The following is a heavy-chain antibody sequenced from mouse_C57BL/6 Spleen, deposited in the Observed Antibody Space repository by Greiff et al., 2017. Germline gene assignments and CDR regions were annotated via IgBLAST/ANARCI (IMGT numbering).Heavy chain of an antibody. J-gene: IGHJ1*03. V-gene: IGHV5-16*01. CDR3: ARKGRRGYFDV. CDR1: GFTFSDYY. Sequence: EVQGVEPEGGLVQPGSSMKLSCTASGFTFSDYYMAWVRQVPEKGLEWVANINYDGSSTYYLDSLKSRFILSRDNTKNILYLQMSSLKSEDTATYYCARKGRRGYFDVWGTGTTVTVSS. CDR2: INYDGSST. D-gene: IGHD2-14*01.